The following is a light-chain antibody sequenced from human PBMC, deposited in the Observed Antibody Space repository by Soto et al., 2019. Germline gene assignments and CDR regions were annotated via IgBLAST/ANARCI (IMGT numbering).Light chain of an antibody. Sequence: DIVLTQSPGTLSSSPGEKAILSCRASQGISSNNLAWYQQRPGQAPRLLIYGASSRATGISDRFSGSGSGTDFTLTISSLEPEDFAVFYCHQYGSSPYTFGPGTKVEIK. CDR1: QGISSNN. CDR3: HQYGSSPYT. CDR2: GAS. V-gene: IGKV3-20*01. J-gene: IGKJ2*01.